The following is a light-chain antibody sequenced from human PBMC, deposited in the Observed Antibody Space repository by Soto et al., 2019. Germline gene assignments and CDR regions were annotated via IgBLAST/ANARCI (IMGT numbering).Light chain of an antibody. Sequence: QSALTQPASMSGSPGQSITISCTGSSNDFGSRNFVSWYQQRPNKAPKLMIFEGTKRPSGVSDRFSASKSGYTASLTISGLQADDEADYYCCSLTTSHTYVFGSGTKLTVL. V-gene: IGLV2-14*02. J-gene: IGLJ1*01. CDR2: EGT. CDR3: CSLTTSHTYV. CDR1: SNDFGSRNF.